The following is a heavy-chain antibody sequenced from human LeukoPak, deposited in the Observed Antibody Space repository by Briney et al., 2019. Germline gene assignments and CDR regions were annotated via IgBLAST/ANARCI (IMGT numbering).Heavy chain of an antibody. CDR2: INTNTGNP. CDR3: ARAEGLLWFGELLGDAFDI. CDR1: GYTFTSYA. Sequence: GASVKVSCKASGYTFTSYAMNWVRQAPGQGLEWMGWINTNTGNPTYAQGFTGRFVFPLDTSVSTAYLQISSLKAEDTAVYYCARAEGLLWFGELLGDAFDIWGQGTMVTVSS. V-gene: IGHV7-4-1*02. J-gene: IGHJ3*02. D-gene: IGHD3-10*01.